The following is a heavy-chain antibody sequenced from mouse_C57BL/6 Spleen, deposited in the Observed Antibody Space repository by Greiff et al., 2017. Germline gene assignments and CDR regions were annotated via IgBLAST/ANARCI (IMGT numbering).Heavy chain of an antibody. Sequence: VMLVESGGDLLKPGGSLKLSCAASGFTFRSYGMSLVRHTPDTRLELVATISSGGRYTYSPDSVKGRFTISRDNAKTTLYLQMRSLKSEDTAMYYCARHDTVVASYWYFDVWGTGTTVTVAS. V-gene: IGHV5-6*01. D-gene: IGHD1-1*01. CDR2: ISSGGRYT. CDR3: ARHDTVVASYWYFDV. J-gene: IGHJ1*03. CDR1: GFTFRSYG.